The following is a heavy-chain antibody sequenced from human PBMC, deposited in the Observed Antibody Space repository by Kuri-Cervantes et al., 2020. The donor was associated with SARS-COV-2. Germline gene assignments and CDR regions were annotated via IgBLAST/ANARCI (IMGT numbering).Heavy chain of an antibody. Sequence: SETLSLTCTVSGGSISSYYWGRIRQPPGKGLEWIGSIYYSGSTYYNPSLKSRVTISVDTSKNQFSLKLSSVTAADTAVYYCARDIPSFNWNYHPPYYYYYMDVWGKGTTVTVSS. V-gene: IGHV4-39*02. CDR3: ARDIPSFNWNYHPPYYYYYMDV. J-gene: IGHJ6*03. D-gene: IGHD1-7*01. CDR2: IYYSGST. CDR1: GGSISSYY.